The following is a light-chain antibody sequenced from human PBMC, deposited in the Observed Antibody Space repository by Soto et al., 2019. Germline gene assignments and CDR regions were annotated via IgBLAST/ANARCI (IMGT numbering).Light chain of an antibody. J-gene: IGKJ5*01. V-gene: IGKV3-11*01. CDR3: QQRNNWPPT. Sequence: EIGMTQSPATLSVSPGESATLSWRASQSVSSNLPWYQQKPGQTPRLLIYDASNRATGIPGRFSGGGSGPDFTLTISSLEPEDFAVYYCQQRNNWPPTSGQGTRLEIK. CDR1: QSVSSN. CDR2: DAS.